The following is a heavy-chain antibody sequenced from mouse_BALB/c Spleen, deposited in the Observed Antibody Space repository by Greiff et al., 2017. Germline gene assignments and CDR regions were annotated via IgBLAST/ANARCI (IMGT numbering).Heavy chain of an antibody. Sequence: EVKLMESGGGLVQPGGSLRLSCATSGFTFTDYYMSWVRQPPGKALEWLGFIRNKANGYTTEYSASVKGRFTISRDNSQSILYLQMNTLRAEDSATYYCARDYYEGAMDYWGQGTSVTVSS. CDR2: IRNKANGYTT. D-gene: IGHD1-1*01. V-gene: IGHV7-3*02. J-gene: IGHJ4*01. CDR3: ARDYYEGAMDY. CDR1: GFTFTDYY.